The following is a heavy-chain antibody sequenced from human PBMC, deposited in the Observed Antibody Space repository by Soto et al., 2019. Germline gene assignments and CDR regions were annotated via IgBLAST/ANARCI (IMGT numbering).Heavy chain of an antibody. J-gene: IGHJ6*03. CDR3: GREGGDYYMDV. CDR1: GFTFSSYG. V-gene: IGHV3-33*01. CDR2: IWYDGANK. Sequence: QAQLVESGGGVVQPGRSLRLSCAASGFTFSSYGMYWVRQAPGKGLEWVTVIWYDGANKYYADSVKGRFTISRDNSKNTLYLQTNSLRAEDTAVCCCGREGGDYYMDVWGKGTTVTVSS. D-gene: IGHD3-16*01.